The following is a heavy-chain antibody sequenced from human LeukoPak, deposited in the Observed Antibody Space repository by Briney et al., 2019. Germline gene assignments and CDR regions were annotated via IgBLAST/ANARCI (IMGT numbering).Heavy chain of an antibody. V-gene: IGHV4-39*01. J-gene: IGHJ5*02. D-gene: IGHD3-3*01. Sequence: PSETLSLTCTVSGGSISSSSYYWGWIRQPPGKGLEWIGSIYYSGSTYYNPSLKSRVTISVDTSKNQFSLKLSSVTAADTAVYYCASGAGDYDFWSGYMSRWFDPWGQGTLVTVSS. CDR2: IYYSGST. CDR1: GGSISSSSYY. CDR3: ASGAGDYDFWSGYMSRWFDP.